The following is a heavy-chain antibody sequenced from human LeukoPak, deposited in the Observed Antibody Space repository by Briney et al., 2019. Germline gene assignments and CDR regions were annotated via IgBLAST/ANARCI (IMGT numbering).Heavy chain of an antibody. V-gene: IGHV3-9*01. D-gene: IGHD1-1*01. CDR1: GFTIDDYA. J-gene: IGHJ6*03. CDR2: ISWNSGSI. Sequence: GRSLRLSCAASGFTIDDYAMHWVRQAPGKGLEWVSGISWNSGSIGYADSVKARFTISRDNAKNSLYLQMNSLRAEDTALYYCAKDSGKYYYYYYMDVWGKGTTVTVSS. CDR3: AKDSGKYYYYYYMDV.